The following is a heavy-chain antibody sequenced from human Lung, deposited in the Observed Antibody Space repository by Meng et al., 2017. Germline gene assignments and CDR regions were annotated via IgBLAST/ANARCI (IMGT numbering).Heavy chain of an antibody. D-gene: IGHD3-16*01. CDR1: GFRFRTYP. V-gene: IGHV3-30*01. J-gene: IGHJ3*02. CDR2: IAHDGYNK. Sequence: QGPPVESWDAGLHPGSAPRLFCLASGFRFRTYPFHWVHQAPGKGLQWVAMIAHDGYNKDYADSVKGRFTISRDNSKNTLSLEMNDLRVEDTAVYYCTRRGNWGSAFDIWGQGTMVTVSS. CDR3: TRRGNWGSAFDI.